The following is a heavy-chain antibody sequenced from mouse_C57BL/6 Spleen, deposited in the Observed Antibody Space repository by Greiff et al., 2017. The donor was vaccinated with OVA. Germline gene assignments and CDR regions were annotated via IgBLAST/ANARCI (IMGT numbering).Heavy chain of an antibody. J-gene: IGHJ4*01. CDR1: GYTFTSYW. CDR2: IYPGSGST. Sequence: QVQLQQPGAELVKPGASVKMSCKASGYTFTSYWITWVKQRPGQGLEWIGDIYPGSGSTNYNEKFKSKATLTVDTSSSTAYMQLSSLTSEDSAVYYCARRYYDYLYAMDYWGQGTSVTVSS. D-gene: IGHD2-4*01. CDR3: ARRYYDYLYAMDY. V-gene: IGHV1-55*01.